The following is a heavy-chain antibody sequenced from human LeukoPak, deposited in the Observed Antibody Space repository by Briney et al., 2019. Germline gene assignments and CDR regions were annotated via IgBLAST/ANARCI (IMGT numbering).Heavy chain of an antibody. CDR2: IYSGGDT. D-gene: IGHD6-19*01. V-gene: IGHV3-66*01. CDR3: AKERSLEIAVAGTIFDY. CDR1: GFTVSSNY. J-gene: IGHJ4*02. Sequence: GGSLRLSCSASGFTVSSNYMGWVRQAPGKGLEWVSAIYSGGDTYYADSVKGRFTISRDNSKNMIYLEMSSLKAEDTAVYYCAKERSLEIAVAGTIFDYWGQGTLVTVSS.